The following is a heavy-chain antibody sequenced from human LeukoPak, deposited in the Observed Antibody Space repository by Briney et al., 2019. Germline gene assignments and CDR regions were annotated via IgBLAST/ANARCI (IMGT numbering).Heavy chain of an antibody. Sequence: GGSLRLSCAASGFTFSSYAMHWVRQAPGKGLEWVAVISYDGSNKYYADSVKGRFTISRDNSKNTLYLQMNSLKTEDTAVYYCTTERGSSSWYVLDPPNDYWGQGTLVTVSS. J-gene: IGHJ4*02. CDR2: ISYDGSNK. V-gene: IGHV3-30-3*01. D-gene: IGHD6-13*01. CDR3: TTERGSSSWYVLDPPNDY. CDR1: GFTFSSYA.